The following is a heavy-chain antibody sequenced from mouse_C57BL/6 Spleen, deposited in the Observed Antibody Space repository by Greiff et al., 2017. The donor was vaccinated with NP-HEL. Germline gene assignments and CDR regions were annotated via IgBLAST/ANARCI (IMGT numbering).Heavy chain of an antibody. J-gene: IGHJ4*01. Sequence: VQLQQSGAELASPGASVTLSCKASGYTFTDYIMNWVKKRPGQGLEWIGRIYPVSGETNYNQKFMGKATFTVDRSSSTAYMVLNSLTSEDPSVDYCGGGGRSSYAMDYWGQGTPVTVSS. CDR3: GGGGRSSYAMDY. CDR2: IYPVSGET. D-gene: IGHD1-1*01. V-gene: IGHV1-11*01. CDR1: GYTFTDYI.